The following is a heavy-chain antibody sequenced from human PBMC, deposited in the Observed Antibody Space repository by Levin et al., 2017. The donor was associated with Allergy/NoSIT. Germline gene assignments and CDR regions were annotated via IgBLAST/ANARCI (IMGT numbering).Heavy chain of an antibody. V-gene: IGHV3-48*03. CDR1: GFTFSSYE. CDR3: ARQLGNFWSGYNYFDY. J-gene: IGHJ4*02. CDR2: ISSTGSTI. Sequence: SCAASGFTFSSYEMNWVRRAPGKGLEWVSYISSTGSTIYSADSVKGRFTISRDNAKNSLYLHMNSLRAEDTAVYYCARQLGNFWSGYNYFDYWGQGTLGTVSS. D-gene: IGHD3-3*01.